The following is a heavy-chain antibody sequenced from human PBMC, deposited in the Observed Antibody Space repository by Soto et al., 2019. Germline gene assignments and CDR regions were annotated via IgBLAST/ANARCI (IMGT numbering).Heavy chain of an antibody. Sequence: GESLKISCKSYGYSFTTYWIAWVRQMPGKGLEWMGSIHPGESDTRYSPSFPGQVTISADRSITTAYLQWSSLKASDTAMYYCARHEATYYNFYGMDVWGQGTTATVSS. CDR2: IHPGESDT. CDR1: GYSFTTYW. J-gene: IGHJ6*02. V-gene: IGHV5-51*01. CDR3: ARHEATYYNFYGMDV.